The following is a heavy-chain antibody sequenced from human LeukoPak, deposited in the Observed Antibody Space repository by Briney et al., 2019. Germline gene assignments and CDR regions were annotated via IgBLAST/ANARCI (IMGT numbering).Heavy chain of an antibody. CDR3: ASGYSSSWYRH. J-gene: IGHJ4*02. CDR1: GGSISHYY. Sequence: LSLTCAVYGGSISHYYWSWIRQSPGKGLEWVSSISSSSSYIYYADSVKGRFTISRDNAKNSLYLQMNSLRAEDTAVYYCASGYSSSWYRHWGQGTLVTVSS. CDR2: ISSSSSYI. V-gene: IGHV3-11*06. D-gene: IGHD6-13*01.